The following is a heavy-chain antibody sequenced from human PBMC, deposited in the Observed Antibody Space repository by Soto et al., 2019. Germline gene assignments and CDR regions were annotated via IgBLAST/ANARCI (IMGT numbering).Heavy chain of an antibody. J-gene: IGHJ6*03. V-gene: IGHV3-33*01. CDR3: ARGVGGQTYSYHYIDV. Sequence: QVHLVESGGGVVQPGRSLRVSCVASGFTFETYAMHWVRQAPGKGLEWVASTWYDGSNKYYGDSVRGRFTISRDNSRDTLYLQMNSLRGEDTAAYYCARGVGGQTYSYHYIDVWGNGTRVTVSS. CDR2: TWYDGSNK. CDR1: GFTFETYA. D-gene: IGHD3-16*01.